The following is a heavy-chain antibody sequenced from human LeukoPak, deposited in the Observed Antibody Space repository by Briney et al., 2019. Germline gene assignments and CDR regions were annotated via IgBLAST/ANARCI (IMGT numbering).Heavy chain of an antibody. CDR3: ARAVGRRGSYGGYFDY. CDR2: ISYDGSNK. D-gene: IGHD1-26*01. J-gene: IGHJ4*02. CDR1: GFTLSSYA. Sequence: PGRSLRLSCAASGFTLSSYAMHWVRQAPGKGLEWVAVISYDGSNKYYADSVKGRFTISRDNSKNTLYLQMNSLRAEDTAVYYCARAVGRRGSYGGYFDYWGQGTLVTVSS. V-gene: IGHV3-30*04.